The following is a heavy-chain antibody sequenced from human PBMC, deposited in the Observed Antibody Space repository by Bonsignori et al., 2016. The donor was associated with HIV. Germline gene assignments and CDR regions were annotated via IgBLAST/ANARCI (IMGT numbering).Heavy chain of an antibody. CDR3: AKAVGNWGTYFDY. CDR2: ISASGGST. J-gene: IGHJ4*02. Sequence: VRQAPGKGLEWVSSISASGGSTYYADSVKGRFTISRDTSKNTVYLQMNSLRAEDTAVYSCAKAVGNWGTYFDYWGQGTLVTVSS. V-gene: IGHV3-23*01. D-gene: IGHD7-27*01.